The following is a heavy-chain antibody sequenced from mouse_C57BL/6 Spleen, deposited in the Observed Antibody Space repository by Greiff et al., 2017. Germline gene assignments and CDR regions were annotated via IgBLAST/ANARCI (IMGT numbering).Heavy chain of an antibody. V-gene: IGHV7-3*01. D-gene: IGHD1-1*01. CDR3: ARSSSYYYGSSYDWYFDV. CDR1: GFTFTDYY. Sequence: DVKLVESGGGLVQPGGSLSLSCAASGFTFTDYYMSWVRQPPGKALEWLGFIRNKANGYTTEYSASVKGRFTISRDNSQSILYLQMNALRAEDSATYYCARSSSYYYGSSYDWYFDVWGTGTTVTVSS. CDR2: IRNKANGYTT. J-gene: IGHJ1*03.